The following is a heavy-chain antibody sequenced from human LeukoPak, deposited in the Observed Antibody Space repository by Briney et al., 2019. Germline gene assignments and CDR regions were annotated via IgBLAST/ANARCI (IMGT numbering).Heavy chain of an antibody. CDR2: IYTSGST. Sequence: SETLSLTCTVSGGSISSYYWSWIRQPAGKGLEWIGRIYTSGSTNYNPSLKSRVTMSADTSKNQFSLKLNSVTAADTALYFCAGARGGAYGFAFDSWGQGTLVTVSS. V-gene: IGHV4-4*07. CDR1: GGSISSYY. D-gene: IGHD3-10*01. CDR3: AGARGGAYGFAFDS. J-gene: IGHJ4*02.